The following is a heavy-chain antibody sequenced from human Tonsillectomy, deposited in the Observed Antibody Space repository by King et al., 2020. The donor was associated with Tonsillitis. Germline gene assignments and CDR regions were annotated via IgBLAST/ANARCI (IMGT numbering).Heavy chain of an antibody. V-gene: IGHV4-34*01. CDR1: GGSVSGYY. Sequence: VQLQQWGAGLLKPSETLSLTSAVYGGSVSGYYWSWISQPHGKGLEWIGEINHSGSTNYNPSLKSRVTISVDTSMNPFSLKLWSVTAADTAVYYCARVWYCGGDCYEDYWGQGTLVTVSS. CDR3: ARVWYCGGDCYEDY. J-gene: IGHJ4*02. CDR2: INHSGST. D-gene: IGHD2-21*02.